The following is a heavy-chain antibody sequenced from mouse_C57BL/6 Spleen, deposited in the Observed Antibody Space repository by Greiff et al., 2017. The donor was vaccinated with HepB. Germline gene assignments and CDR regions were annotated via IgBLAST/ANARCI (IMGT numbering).Heavy chain of an antibody. V-gene: IGHV1-72*01. CDR1: GYTFTSYW. D-gene: IGHD1-1*01. Sequence: QVQLQQPGAELVKPGASVKLSCKASGYTFTSYWMHWVKQRPGRGLEWIGRIDPNSGGTKYNEKFKSKATLTVDKPSSTAYMQLSSLTSEDSAVYYCARQGAYYYGSSWYFDYWGKGTTLTVSS. J-gene: IGHJ2*01. CDR3: ARQGAYYYGSSWYFDY. CDR2: IDPNSGGT.